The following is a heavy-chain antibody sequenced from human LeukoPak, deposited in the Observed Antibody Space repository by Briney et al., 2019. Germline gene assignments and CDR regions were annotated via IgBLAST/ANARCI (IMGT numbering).Heavy chain of an antibody. CDR1: GFTFSSYA. CDR3: ATAGSYYPYGMDV. J-gene: IGHJ6*02. V-gene: IGHV3-23*01. CDR2: ISGSGGST. D-gene: IGHD3-10*01. Sequence: GGSLRLSCAASGFTFSSYAMGWVRQAPGKGLEWVSAISGSGGSTYYADSVKGRFTISRDNSKNTLYLQMNSLRAEDTAVYYCATAGSYYPYGMDVWGQGTTVTVSS.